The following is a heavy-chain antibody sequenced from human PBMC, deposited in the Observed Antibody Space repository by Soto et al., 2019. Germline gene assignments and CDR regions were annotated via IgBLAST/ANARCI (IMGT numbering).Heavy chain of an antibody. CDR1: GGTFSSYA. CDR2: IIPIFGTA. D-gene: IGHD2-2*01. J-gene: IGHJ6*02. V-gene: IGHV1-69*13. CDR3: ARDRDCSSTSCRPGVTALTHYYYYYGMDV. Sequence: SVKVSCKASGGTFSSYAISWVRQAPGQGLEWMGGIIPIFGTANYAQKLQGRVTITADESTSTAYMELSSLRSEDTAVYYCARDRDCSSTSCRPGVTALTHYYYYYGMDVWGQGTTVTAP.